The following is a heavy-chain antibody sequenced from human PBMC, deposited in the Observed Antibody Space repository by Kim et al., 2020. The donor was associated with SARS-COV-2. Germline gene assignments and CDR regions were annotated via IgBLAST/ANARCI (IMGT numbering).Heavy chain of an antibody. D-gene: IGHD6-6*01. Sequence: GGSLRLSCVTSGFTFSTYGMHWVRQAPGKGLEWVASISFDANDINYADSVKGRFTISRDNSENTLHLQMNSLRTEDTAVYYCARDQWEVSSSSGFDYWG. CDR2: ISFDANDI. CDR1: GFTFSTYG. V-gene: IGHV3-30*03. J-gene: IGHJ4*01. CDR3: ARDQWEVSSSSGFDY.